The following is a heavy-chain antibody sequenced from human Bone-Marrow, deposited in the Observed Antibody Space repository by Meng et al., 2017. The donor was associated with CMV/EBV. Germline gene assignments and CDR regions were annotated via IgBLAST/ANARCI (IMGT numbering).Heavy chain of an antibody. CDR1: GFTFSSYA. D-gene: IGHD2-2*01. Sequence: GESLKISCAASGFTFSSYAMSWVRQAPGKGLEWVSAISGSGGSTYYADSVKGRFTISRDNSKNMLYLQMNSLRAEDTAVYYCASHKAQRVPVDVWGQGTTVTVSS. J-gene: IGHJ6*02. CDR3: ASHKAQRVPVDV. V-gene: IGHV3-23*01. CDR2: ISGSGGST.